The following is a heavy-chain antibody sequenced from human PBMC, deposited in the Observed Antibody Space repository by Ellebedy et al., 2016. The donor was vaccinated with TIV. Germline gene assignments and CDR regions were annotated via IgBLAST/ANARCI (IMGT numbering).Heavy chain of an antibody. CDR1: GESFSGYY. D-gene: IGHD3-3*01. J-gene: IGHJ6*02. V-gene: IGHV4-34*01. CDR2: INHSGST. Sequence: SQTLSLTCAVYGESFSGYYWSWIRQPPGKGLEWIGEINHSGSTNYNPSLKGRVTISVDTSKNQFSLKLSSVTAADTAVYYCARAPGTSFGVVIPFYYNGMDVWGQGTTVTVSS. CDR3: ARAPGTSFGVVIPFYYNGMDV.